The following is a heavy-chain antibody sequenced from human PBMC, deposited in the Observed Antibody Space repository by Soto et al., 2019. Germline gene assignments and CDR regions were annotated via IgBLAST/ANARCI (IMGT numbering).Heavy chain of an antibody. CDR3: ARDLIYVFGSSFRSYFDS. J-gene: IGHJ4*02. D-gene: IGHD6-6*01. CDR2: IYYSGST. Sequence: QVQLQESGPGLVKPSQTLSLTCTVSGGSISSGGYYWSWIRQHPGKGLEWLGYIYYSGSTYYNPYLKIRVTISVDTSKNQFSLKLSSVTAADTAVYYCARDLIYVFGSSFRSYFDSWGQGTLVTVSS. V-gene: IGHV4-31*03. CDR1: GGSISSGGYY.